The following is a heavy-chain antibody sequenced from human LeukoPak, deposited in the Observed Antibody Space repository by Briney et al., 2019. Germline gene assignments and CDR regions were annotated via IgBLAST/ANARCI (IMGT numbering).Heavy chain of an antibody. CDR2: ISSSSSYI. CDR1: GFTFSSYS. Sequence: GGSLRLSYAASGFTFSSYSMNWVRQAPGKWMEWVSSISSSSSYIYYADSVKGRFTISRNNAKNSLYLQMDSQRTEETAVSVCARVNYDFWSGYLNFFDYWGQGTLVTVSS. D-gene: IGHD3-3*01. J-gene: IGHJ4*02. CDR3: ARVNYDFWSGYLNFFDY. V-gene: IGHV3-21*01.